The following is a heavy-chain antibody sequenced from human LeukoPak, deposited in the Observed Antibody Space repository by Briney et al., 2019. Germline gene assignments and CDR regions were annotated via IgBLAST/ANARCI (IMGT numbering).Heavy chain of an antibody. V-gene: IGHV3-7*01. J-gene: IGHJ4*02. CDR1: GFPFSGYW. Sequence: PGGSLRLSCAASGFPFSGYWMDWVRQAPGKGMEWVANIKEDGSQQYYADSVKGRFTISGDNAKNSLYLQMNSLRVEDTAIYYCSRSLDYLGQGALVTVSS. CDR2: IKEDGSQQ. CDR3: SRSLDY.